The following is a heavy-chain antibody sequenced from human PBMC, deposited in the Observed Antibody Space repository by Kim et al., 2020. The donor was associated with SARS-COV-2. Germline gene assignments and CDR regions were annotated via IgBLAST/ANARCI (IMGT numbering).Heavy chain of an antibody. V-gene: IGHV4-61*01. J-gene: IGHJ2*01. D-gene: IGHD6-13*01. Sequence: SETLSLTCTVSGGSVSSGSYYWSWIRQPPGKGLEWIGYIYYSGSTNYNPTLKSRVTISVDTSKNQLSLKLSSVTAADTAVYSCARYSSSRYWYWYFDRWGRGTLVTVSS. CDR1: GGSVSSGSYY. CDR3: ARYSSSRYWYWYFDR. CDR2: IYYSGST.